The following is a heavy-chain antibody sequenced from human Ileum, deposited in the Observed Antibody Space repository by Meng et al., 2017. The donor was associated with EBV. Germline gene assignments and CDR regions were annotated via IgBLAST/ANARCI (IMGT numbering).Heavy chain of an antibody. CDR1: GFSLSISGVG. J-gene: IGHJ4*02. D-gene: IGHD3-22*01. CDR3: THRPMTSAYYYFDY. V-gene: IGHV2-5*02. Sequence: QITLKESGPTLVKPTXTLSTSGTFSGFSLSISGVGVGWIRQPPGKALEWLALIYWDDDKRYSPSLKSRLTITKDTSKNQVVLTMTNMDPVDTATYYCTHRPMTSAYYYFDYWGQGTLVTVSS. CDR2: IYWDDDK.